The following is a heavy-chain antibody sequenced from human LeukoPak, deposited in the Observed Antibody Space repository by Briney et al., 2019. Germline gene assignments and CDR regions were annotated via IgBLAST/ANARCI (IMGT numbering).Heavy chain of an antibody. D-gene: IGHD6-13*01. CDR3: ARVNPSSSWYPGAFDI. CDR2: ISSSSSYI. Sequence: GRSLRLSCAASGFTFSSYSMNWVRQAPGKGLEWVSSISSSSSYIYYADSVKGRFTTSRDNAKNSLYLQMNSLRAEDTAVYYCARVNPSSSWYPGAFDIWGQGTMVTVSS. CDR1: GFTFSSYS. V-gene: IGHV3-21*01. J-gene: IGHJ3*02.